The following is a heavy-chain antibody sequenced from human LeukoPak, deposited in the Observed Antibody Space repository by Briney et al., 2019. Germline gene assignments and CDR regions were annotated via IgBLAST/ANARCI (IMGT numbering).Heavy chain of an antibody. Sequence: PSETLSLTCAVYGGSFSGYYWSWIGQPPGKGLEWIGEINHSGSTNYNPSLKSRVTISVDTSKNQFSLKLSSVTAADTAVYYCARGDRITMIVEGAFDIWGQGTMVTVSS. CDR1: GGSFSGYY. D-gene: IGHD3-22*01. CDR3: ARGDRITMIVEGAFDI. V-gene: IGHV4-34*01. J-gene: IGHJ3*02. CDR2: INHSGST.